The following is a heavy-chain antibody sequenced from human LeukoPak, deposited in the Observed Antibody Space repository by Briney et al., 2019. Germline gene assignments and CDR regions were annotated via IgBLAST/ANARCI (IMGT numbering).Heavy chain of an antibody. Sequence: GGSLRLSCAASGFTFSIYSMNWVRQAPGKGLDWVSSISSSSYIYYADSVKGRFTISRDNAKNSLYLQMNSLRAEDTAVYYCARDGGTMTVDYWGQGTLVTVSS. V-gene: IGHV3-21*01. D-gene: IGHD3-22*01. CDR2: ISSSSYI. J-gene: IGHJ4*02. CDR1: GFTFSIYS. CDR3: ARDGGTMTVDY.